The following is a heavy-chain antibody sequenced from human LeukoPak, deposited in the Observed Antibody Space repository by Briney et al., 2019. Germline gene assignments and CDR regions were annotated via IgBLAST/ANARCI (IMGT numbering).Heavy chain of an antibody. J-gene: IGHJ4*02. Sequence: SEILSLTCAVSGGSISSSNWWSWVRQPPGKGLEWIGEIYHSGSTNYNPSLKSRVTISVDKSKNQFSLKLSSVTAADTAVYYCAKSSTSVLFDYWGQGTLVTVSS. V-gene: IGHV4-4*02. D-gene: IGHD2-2*01. CDR3: AKSSTSVLFDY. CDR2: IYHSGST. CDR1: GGSISSSNW.